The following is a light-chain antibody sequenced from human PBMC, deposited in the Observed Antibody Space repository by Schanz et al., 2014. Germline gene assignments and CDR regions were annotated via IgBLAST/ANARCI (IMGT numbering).Light chain of an antibody. CDR1: QDISNR. CDR3: QHSNGFPWT. J-gene: IGKJ1*01. Sequence: DIQMTQSPSSVSASVGDRVTLTCRASQDISNRLAWYQQKPGKAPKVLIYDASTLQSGVPSRFSGSGFGTDFTLTISSLQPEDFATYSCQHSNGFPWTFGQGTKVEIK. V-gene: IGKV1-12*01. CDR2: DAS.